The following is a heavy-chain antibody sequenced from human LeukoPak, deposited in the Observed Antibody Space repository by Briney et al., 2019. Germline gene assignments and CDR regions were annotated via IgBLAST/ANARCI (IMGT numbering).Heavy chain of an antibody. Sequence: ASVKVSCKAFGYTFTSYFMYWVRQAPGQGLEWMGLINPRGGTTSYAQKFQGRISMTRDTSTSTVYMELSSLRSEDTAMYYGARDRTHYYESSGYYSRWEYWGQGTLVTVSS. V-gene: IGHV1-46*01. CDR3: ARDRTHYYESSGYYSRWEY. D-gene: IGHD3-22*01. J-gene: IGHJ4*02. CDR2: INPRGGTT. CDR1: GYTFTSYF.